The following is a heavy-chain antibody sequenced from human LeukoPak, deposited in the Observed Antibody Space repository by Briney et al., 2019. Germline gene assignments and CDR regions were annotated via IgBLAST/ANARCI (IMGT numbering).Heavy chain of an antibody. Sequence: PGGSLRLSCAASGFTFSSYAMHWVRQAPGKGLEWVAVISYDGSNKYYADSVKGRFTISRDNSKNTLYLQMNSLRAEDTAVYYCASSLDSSGHYFDYWGQGTLVTVSS. J-gene: IGHJ4*02. CDR1: GFTFSSYA. D-gene: IGHD3-22*01. V-gene: IGHV3-30-3*01. CDR2: ISYDGSNK. CDR3: ASSLDSSGHYFDY.